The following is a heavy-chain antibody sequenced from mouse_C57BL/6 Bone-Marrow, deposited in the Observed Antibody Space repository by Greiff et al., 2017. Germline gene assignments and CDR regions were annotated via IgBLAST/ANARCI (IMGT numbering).Heavy chain of an antibody. CDR3: ARMRDYGGDY. CDR1: GFTFSDYG. D-gene: IGHD2-4*01. CDR2: ISSGSSTI. J-gene: IGHJ2*01. Sequence: EVKLVESGGGLVKPGGSLKLSCAASGFTFSDYGMHWVRQAPEKGLEWVAYISSGSSTIYYADTVKGRFTISRDNAKNTLFLQMTSLRSEDTAMYYCARMRDYGGDYWGQGTTLTVSS. V-gene: IGHV5-17*01.